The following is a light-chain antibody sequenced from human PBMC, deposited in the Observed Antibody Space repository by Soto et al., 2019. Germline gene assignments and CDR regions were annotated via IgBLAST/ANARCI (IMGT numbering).Light chain of an antibody. CDR2: GAS. V-gene: IGKV3-15*01. Sequence: RQSPATLSVSAGERAAVSCRASQSVDSNLAWYQQKPGQAPRLLIYGASTRATGIPARFSGSGSGTEFTLTISSLQSEDFAVYYCQQYNTWPPITFGQGTRLAVK. J-gene: IGKJ5*01. CDR3: QQYNTWPPIT. CDR1: QSVDSN.